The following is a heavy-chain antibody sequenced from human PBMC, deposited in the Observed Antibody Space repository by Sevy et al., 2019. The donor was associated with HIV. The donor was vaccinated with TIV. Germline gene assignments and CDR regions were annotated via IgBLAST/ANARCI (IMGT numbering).Heavy chain of an antibody. J-gene: IGHJ4*02. D-gene: IGHD3-10*01. V-gene: IGHV3-33*01. Sequence: GGSLRLSCAASGFNFNDCGMHWVRQAPGKGLEWVAVTWYDGINRFYGDSVKGRFTISRDNSKNTLYLQMDSLRVEDTAVYYCARDNLLPIMVSMVRGALSFYFDYWGQGTLVTVSS. CDR3: ARDNLLPIMVSMVRGALSFYFDY. CDR1: GFNFNDCG. CDR2: TWYDGINR.